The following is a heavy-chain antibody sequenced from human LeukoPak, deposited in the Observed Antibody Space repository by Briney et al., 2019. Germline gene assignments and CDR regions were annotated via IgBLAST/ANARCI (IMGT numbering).Heavy chain of an antibody. CDR1: GFTLSSYS. J-gene: IGHJ5*02. CDR2: ISYDASNK. CDR3: ASTGSGYHNWFDP. V-gene: IGHV3-30*04. D-gene: IGHD3-22*01. Sequence: GGSLRLSCAASGFTLSSYSMNWVRQAPGKGLEWVAVISYDASNKYYADSVKGRFTISRDNSKNTLYLQMNSLRAEDTAVYYCASTGSGYHNWFDPWGQGTLVTVSS.